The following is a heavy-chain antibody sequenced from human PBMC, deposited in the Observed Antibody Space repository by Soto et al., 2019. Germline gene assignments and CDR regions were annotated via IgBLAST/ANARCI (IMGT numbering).Heavy chain of an antibody. J-gene: IGHJ3*02. CDR3: ARLKLASYGDYWGKLFLGAFDI. CDR2: IVVGSGNT. V-gene: IGHV1-58*01. D-gene: IGHD4-17*01. CDR1: GFTFTSSA. Sequence: VASVKVSCKASGFTFTSSAVQWVRQARGQRLEWIGWIVVGSGNTNYAQKLQGRVTMTTDTSTSTAYMELRSLRSDDTAVYYCARLKLASYGDYWGKLFLGAFDIWGQGTMVTVSS.